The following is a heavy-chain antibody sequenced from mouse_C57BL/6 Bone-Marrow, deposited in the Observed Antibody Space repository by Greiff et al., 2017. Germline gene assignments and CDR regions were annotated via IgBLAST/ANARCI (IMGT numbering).Heavy chain of an antibody. J-gene: IGHJ2*01. CDR2: IYPTSGRT. V-gene: IGHV1-55*01. Sequence: QVQLQQSGAELVKPGASVKMSCKASGYTFTSYWITWVKQRPGQGLEWIGDIYPTSGRTNYNEKFKSKAILTVDTSSNTAYMQLSSLTSEDSAVFYWARSGPLGRSFDYWGQGTTLTGSS. CDR1: GYTFTSYW. CDR3: ARSGPLGRSFDY. D-gene: IGHD4-1*01.